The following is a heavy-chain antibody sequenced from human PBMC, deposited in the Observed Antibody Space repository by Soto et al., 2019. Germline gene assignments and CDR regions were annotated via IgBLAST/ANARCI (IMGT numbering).Heavy chain of an antibody. Sequence: QVLLVQSGAEVKKPASSVKVSCKASGGTFSRYAIIWVRQAPGQGLEWMGGIIPLFGATNYAQNFQGRLTITADESTSTAYMDLSSLRSEDTAFYFCATIASSGLAIDYWGQGTLVTVSS. CDR2: IIPLFGAT. V-gene: IGHV1-69*01. D-gene: IGHD6-13*01. J-gene: IGHJ4*02. CDR1: GGTFSRYA. CDR3: ATIASSGLAIDY.